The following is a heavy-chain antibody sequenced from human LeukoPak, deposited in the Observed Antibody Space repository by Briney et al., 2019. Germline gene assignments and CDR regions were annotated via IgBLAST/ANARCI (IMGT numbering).Heavy chain of an antibody. Sequence: PSETLSLTCTVSGGSISSYYWSWIRQPPRKGLEWIGDIYDSGSTNYNPSLKSRVTISVDTSKNQFSLKLSSVTAADTAVYYCAREWSSGWAEFDYWGQGTLVTVSS. D-gene: IGHD6-25*01. J-gene: IGHJ4*02. V-gene: IGHV4-59*01. CDR2: IYDSGST. CDR3: AREWSSGWAEFDY. CDR1: GGSISSYY.